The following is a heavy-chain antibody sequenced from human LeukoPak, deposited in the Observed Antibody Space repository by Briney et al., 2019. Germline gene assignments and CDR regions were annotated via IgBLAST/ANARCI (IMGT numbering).Heavy chain of an antibody. CDR3: ARATPLPPYDY. J-gene: IGHJ4*02. Sequence: ASVTVSLKGSGYTFTSNGYSWVRQPPAPGMGLMGWISAYNGNTNYAQKLQGRVTMTTDTSTSRACMELRSLRSDDTAVYYCARATPLPPYDYWGQGTLVTASS. V-gene: IGHV1-18*01. CDR1: GYTFTSNG. CDR2: ISAYNGNT. D-gene: IGHD4-17*01.